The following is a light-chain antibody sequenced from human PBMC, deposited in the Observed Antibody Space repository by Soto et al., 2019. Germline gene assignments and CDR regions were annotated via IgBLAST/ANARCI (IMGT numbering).Light chain of an antibody. CDR1: QVISTS. Sequence: EIQLTQSPSFLSPSVGERVTITCRASQVISTSLAWYQVKPGKAPKLLIYAASTLESGVPSRFSATVSGTEFSLTITRLQPEDFATYYCQQLFDSPITFGQGTRLEI. CDR2: AAS. V-gene: IGKV1-9*01. J-gene: IGKJ5*01. CDR3: QQLFDSPIT.